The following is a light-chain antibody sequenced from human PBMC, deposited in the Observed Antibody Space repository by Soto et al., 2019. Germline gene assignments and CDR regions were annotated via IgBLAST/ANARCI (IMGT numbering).Light chain of an antibody. CDR3: GSWDSSLSAYV. V-gene: IGLV1-51*01. CDR2: DDN. J-gene: IGLJ1*01. CDR1: SSNIGGNS. Sequence: QCLLTQPPSVSAAPGQKVTISCSGSSSNIGGNSVSWYQQLPGTAPKLLIYDDNKRPSGIPDRFPGSKSGTSATLGITGFQTGDEADYYCGSWDSSLSAYVFGTGTKVTVL.